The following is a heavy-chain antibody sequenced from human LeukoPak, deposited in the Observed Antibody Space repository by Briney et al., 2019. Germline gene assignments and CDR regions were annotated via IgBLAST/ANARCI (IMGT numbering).Heavy chain of an antibody. CDR2: ISYDGSNK. CDR1: GFTFSSYA. V-gene: IGHV3-30*04. D-gene: IGHD3-22*01. J-gene: IGHJ4*02. CDR3: ARGGYYDSSGYYYDY. Sequence: GGSLRLSCAASGFTFSSYAIHWVRQAPGKGLEWVAVISYDGSNKYYADSVKGRFTISRDNSKNTLYLQMNSLRAEDTAVYYCARGGYYDSSGYYYDYWGQGTLVTVSS.